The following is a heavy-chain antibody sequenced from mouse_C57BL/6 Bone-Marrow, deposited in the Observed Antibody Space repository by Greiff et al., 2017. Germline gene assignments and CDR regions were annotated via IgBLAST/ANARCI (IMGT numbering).Heavy chain of an antibody. D-gene: IGHD1-1*01. CDR2: IDPENGAT. Sequence: EVQLQQSGAELVRPGASVKLSCTASGFNIKDDYMHWVKQRPERGLEWIGWIDPENGATEYASKFQGKATITTDTSSNTAYLQLSSLTSEDTAVYYCTTVYYYGSSPYYFDYWGQGTTRTDST. V-gene: IGHV14-4*01. J-gene: IGHJ2*01. CDR1: GFNIKDDY. CDR3: TTVYYYGSSPYYFDY.